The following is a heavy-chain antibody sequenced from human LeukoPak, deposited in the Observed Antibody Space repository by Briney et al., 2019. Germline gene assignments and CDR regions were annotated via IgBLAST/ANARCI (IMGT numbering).Heavy chain of an antibody. CDR1: GGSISSSSYY. CDR2: IYYSGST. CDR3: ARLGVSRDY. V-gene: IGHV4-39*07. J-gene: IGHJ4*02. Sequence: SSETLSLTCTVSGGSISSSSYYWGWIRQPPGKGLEWIGSIYYSGSTYYNPSLKSRVTISVDTSKNQFSLKLSSVTAADTAVYYCARLGVSRDYWGQGTLVTVSS. D-gene: IGHD3-10*01.